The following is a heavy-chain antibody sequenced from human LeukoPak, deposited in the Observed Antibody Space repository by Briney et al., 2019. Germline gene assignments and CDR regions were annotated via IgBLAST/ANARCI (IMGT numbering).Heavy chain of an antibody. Sequence: GGSLRLSCAASGFTFNTYAMSWVRQAPGKGLEWVSAISGSGGSTYYADSVKGRFTISRDNSKNTLYLQMNSLRAEDTAVYYCAKDGCTNGVCFFDYWGQGTLVTVSS. V-gene: IGHV3-23*01. CDR2: ISGSGGST. CDR1: GFTFNTYA. D-gene: IGHD2-8*01. J-gene: IGHJ4*02. CDR3: AKDGCTNGVCFFDY.